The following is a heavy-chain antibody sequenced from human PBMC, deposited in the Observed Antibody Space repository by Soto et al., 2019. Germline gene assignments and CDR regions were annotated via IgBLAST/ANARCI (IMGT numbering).Heavy chain of an antibody. D-gene: IGHD2-15*01. CDR3: ARRDCSGCSCLSKDACDI. J-gene: IGHJ3*02. CDR1: VGSISSGGYY. CDR2: IYYSGST. Sequence: PSETVSLTCTVSVGSISSGGYYWSWIRQHPGKGLEWIGYIYYSGSTYYNPSLKSRVTISVDTSKKQFSLKLSSVTAADTAVYYCARRDCSGCSCLSKDACDIWGQGTMVTGSS. V-gene: IGHV4-31*03.